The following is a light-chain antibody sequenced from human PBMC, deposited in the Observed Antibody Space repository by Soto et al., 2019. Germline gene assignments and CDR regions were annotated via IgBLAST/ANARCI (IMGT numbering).Light chain of an antibody. V-gene: IGLV2-14*01. Sequence: QSVLTQPASVPGSPGQPITISCTGTSSDIGAYSSVSWYQQLPGKAPKLVIFDVSNRPSGVSDRFSGSKSGNTASLPISGLQPEDEAEYYCSSYSRSSSYGFGTGTKVTVL. CDR1: SSDIGAYSS. J-gene: IGLJ1*01. CDR3: SSYSRSSSYG. CDR2: DVS.